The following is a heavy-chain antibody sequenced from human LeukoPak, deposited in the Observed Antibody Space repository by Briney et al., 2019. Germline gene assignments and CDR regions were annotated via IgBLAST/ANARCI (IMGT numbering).Heavy chain of an antibody. J-gene: IGHJ4*02. Sequence: SSVKVSCKASGGTFSSYAISWVRQAPGQGLEWMGRIIPIFGTANYAQKFQGRVTITTDESTSTAYMELSSLRSEDTAVYYCARVFHRQGGVFDYWGQGTLVTVSS. CDR1: GGTFSSYA. CDR3: ARVFHRQGGVFDY. V-gene: IGHV1-69*05. D-gene: IGHD1-26*01. CDR2: IIPIFGTA.